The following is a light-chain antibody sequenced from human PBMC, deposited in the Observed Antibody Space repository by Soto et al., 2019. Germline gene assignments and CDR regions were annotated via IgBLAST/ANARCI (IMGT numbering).Light chain of an antibody. J-gene: IGLJ2*01. Sequence: QPALSQLGSVSGSPGQSVTISCTGTISDVDRYDYVSWYQHHPGKAPKLLIYDVNKWPSGVPDRFSGYKSGNTASLSISGLQAEDEADYYCCSKAGTSTAVFGGGTKVTV. CDR1: ISDVDRYDY. CDR2: DVN. CDR3: CSKAGTSTAV. V-gene: IGLV2-11*01.